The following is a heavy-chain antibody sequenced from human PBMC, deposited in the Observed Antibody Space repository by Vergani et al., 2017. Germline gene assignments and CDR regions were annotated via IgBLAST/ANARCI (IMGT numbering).Heavy chain of an antibody. J-gene: IGHJ4*02. D-gene: IGHD3-10*01. CDR2: ISYDGSNK. CDR1: GFTFSSYA. Sequence: QVQLVESGGGVVQPGRSLRLSCAASGFTFSSYAMHWVRQAPGKGLEWVAVISYDGSNKYYADSVKGRFTISRDNSKNTLYLQMNSLRAEDTAVYYCARVGNYPKPWSLRXIDYWGQGTLVTVSS. V-gene: IGHV3-30-3*01. CDR3: ARVGNYPKPWSLRXIDY.